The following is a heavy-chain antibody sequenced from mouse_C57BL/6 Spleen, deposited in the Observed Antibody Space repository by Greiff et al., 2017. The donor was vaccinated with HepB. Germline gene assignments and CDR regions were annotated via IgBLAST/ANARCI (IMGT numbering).Heavy chain of an antibody. Sequence: EVQLQQSGTVLARPGASVKMSCKTSGYTFTSYWMHWVKQRPGQGLEWIGAIYPGNSDTSYNQKFKGKAKLTAVTSASTAYMELSSLTNEDAAVSYCNSADDGYYGGRNWYFEVWGTGTTVTVSS. V-gene: IGHV1-5*01. CDR1: GYTFTSYW. CDR3: NSADDGYYGGRNWYFEV. J-gene: IGHJ1*03. D-gene: IGHD2-3*01. CDR2: IYPGNSDT.